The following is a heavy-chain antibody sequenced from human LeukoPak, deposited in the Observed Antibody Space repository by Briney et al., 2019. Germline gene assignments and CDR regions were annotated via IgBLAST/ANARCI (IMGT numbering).Heavy chain of an antibody. CDR3: ARDAANYYDSSGFDAFDI. Sequence: SETLSLTCTVSGGSISSYYWSWIRQPAGKGLEWIGRIYTSGSTNYNPSLKSRVTISVDTSKNQFSLKLSSVTAADTAVYYCARDAANYYDSSGFDAFDIWGQGTMVTVSS. J-gene: IGHJ3*02. V-gene: IGHV4-4*07. CDR1: GGSISSYY. CDR2: IYTSGST. D-gene: IGHD3-22*01.